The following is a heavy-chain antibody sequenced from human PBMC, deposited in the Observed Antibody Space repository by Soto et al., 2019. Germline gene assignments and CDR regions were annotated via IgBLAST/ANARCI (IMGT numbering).Heavy chain of an antibody. J-gene: IGHJ4*01. D-gene: IGHD2-8*01. CDR2: INSDGSST. CDR3: AGLYGKIDY. CDR1: AFTFSSYW. Sequence: PGGSLRLSCASSAFTFSSYWMHWVRQAPGKGLVWVSRINSDGSSTRYADSVKGRFTISRDNAKNTLYLQMNSLRAEDTAIYYYAGLYGKIDYRAQRTQVPVSS. V-gene: IGHV3-74*01.